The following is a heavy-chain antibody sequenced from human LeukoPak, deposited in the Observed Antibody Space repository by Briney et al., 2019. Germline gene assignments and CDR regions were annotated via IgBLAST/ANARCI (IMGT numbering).Heavy chain of an antibody. Sequence: SETLSLTCTVSGGSISSGSYYWGWIRQPPGKGLEWIGSIYYSGSTYYNPSLKSRVTISVDTSKNQFSLKLSSVTAADTAVYYCARGGGEYCGGDCYHPFDYWGQGTLVTVSS. J-gene: IGHJ4*02. CDR1: GGSISSGSYY. CDR2: IYYSGST. V-gene: IGHV4-39*07. CDR3: ARGGGEYCGGDCYHPFDY. D-gene: IGHD2-21*02.